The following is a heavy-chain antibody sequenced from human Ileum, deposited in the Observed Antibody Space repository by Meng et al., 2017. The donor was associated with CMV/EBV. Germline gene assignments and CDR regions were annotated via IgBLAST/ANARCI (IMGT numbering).Heavy chain of an antibody. J-gene: IGHJ4*02. V-gene: IGHV3-33*01. CDR1: GFPLNSSV. CDR2: LWYDGSRK. Sequence: SGFPLNSSVIHWVRQFPGKGLEWVAVLWYDGSRKYFADSVQGRFSISRDDSKNTVYLQMNSLRAEDTAVYYCARDNDGSSHYSQFDYWGQGTLVTVSS. CDR3: ARDNDGSSHYSQFDY. D-gene: IGHD3-22*01.